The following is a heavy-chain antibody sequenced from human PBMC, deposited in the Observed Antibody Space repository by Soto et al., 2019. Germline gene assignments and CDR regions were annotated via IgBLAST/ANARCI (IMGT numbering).Heavy chain of an antibody. CDR3: ARLVYDTRLNYMYFDF. Sequence: TLSLPCAVSGVSISSGNWWTWVRQTPQRGLEYIGEIFHDGTANYYPSFERRVAISVDTSKNQFSLKLTSVTAADTAIYFCARLVYDTRLNYMYFDFWGQGALVTVSS. CDR2: IFHDGTA. CDR1: GVSISSGNW. J-gene: IGHJ4*02. D-gene: IGHD2-8*01. V-gene: IGHV4-4*01.